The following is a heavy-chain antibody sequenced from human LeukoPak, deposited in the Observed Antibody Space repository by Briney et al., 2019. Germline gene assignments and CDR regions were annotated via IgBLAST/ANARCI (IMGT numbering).Heavy chain of an antibody. CDR2: INHRGDT. CDR3: ARGPTISETGYFDY. V-gene: IGHV4-34*01. CDR1: GGSFSSYY. D-gene: IGHD1-1*01. J-gene: IGHJ4*03. Sequence: SETLSLTCAVYGGSFSSYYWSWIRQSPGKGLGWIAEINHRGDTNYNPSVKSRVTISVDTSKNQFSLKVTSLTAADTAVYYCARGPTISETGYFDYWGQGTLVTVSS.